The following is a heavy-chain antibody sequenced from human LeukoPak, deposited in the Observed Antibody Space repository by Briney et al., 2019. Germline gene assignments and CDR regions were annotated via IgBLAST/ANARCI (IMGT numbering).Heavy chain of an antibody. CDR2: INPNSGGT. Sequence: GASVKVSCKASGYTFTGYYMHWVRQAPGQGLEWMGWINPNSGGTNYAQKFQGRVTMTRDTSISTAYMELSRLRSDDTAVYYCARGDPGIMVRGVPLGAYFDYWGQGTLVTVSS. J-gene: IGHJ4*02. CDR1: GYTFTGYY. CDR3: ARGDPGIMVRGVPLGAYFDY. V-gene: IGHV1-2*02. D-gene: IGHD3-10*01.